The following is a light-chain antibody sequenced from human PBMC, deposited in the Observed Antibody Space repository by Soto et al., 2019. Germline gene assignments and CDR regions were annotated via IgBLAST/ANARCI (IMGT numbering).Light chain of an antibody. V-gene: IGKV3-20*01. Sequence: EIVLTQSPDTLSLSPGERATLSCRARQSVSSNYLAWYQQKAGQAPRLLIYGASRRATGIPDRFSGSGSGTDFTLTISRLEPEDFAVYYCQQYGSSPLTFGGGTKVDIK. J-gene: IGKJ4*01. CDR1: QSVSSNY. CDR2: GAS. CDR3: QQYGSSPLT.